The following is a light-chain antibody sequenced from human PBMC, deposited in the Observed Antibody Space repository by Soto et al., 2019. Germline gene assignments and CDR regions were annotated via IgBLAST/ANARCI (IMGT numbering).Light chain of an antibody. J-gene: IGLJ3*02. V-gene: IGLV1-44*01. CDR2: SSN. CDR3: GTWDGSLKSYM. CDR1: SSNIGNNP. Sequence: QSVLTQPPSASGTPGQSVTISCSGNSSNIGNNPVNWYQQLPGTAPKLLIYSSNQRPSGVPYRISGSKSGASASLAITGLQSDDEAVYYCGTWDGSLKSYMFGGGTKLTVL.